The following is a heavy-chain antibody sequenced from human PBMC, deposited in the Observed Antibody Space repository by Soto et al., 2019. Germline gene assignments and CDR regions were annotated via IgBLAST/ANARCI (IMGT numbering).Heavy chain of an antibody. CDR2: IYSGRTT. CDR1: GGSVTSGPYY. V-gene: IGHV4-61*01. D-gene: IGHD4-17*01. Sequence: PSETLSLTCTVSGGSVTSGPYYWTWIRQPPERRLEWIGYIYSGRTTNYNASLKSRLTISLDTSKNQFSLKLSSVTAADTAMYYCARYHHYGDYGYFDFWGQGTLVTASS. CDR3: ARYHHYGDYGYFDF. J-gene: IGHJ4*02.